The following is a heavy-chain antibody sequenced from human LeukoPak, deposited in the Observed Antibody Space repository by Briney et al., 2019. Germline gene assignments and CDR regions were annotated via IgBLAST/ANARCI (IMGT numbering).Heavy chain of an antibody. V-gene: IGHV5-51*01. J-gene: IGHJ4*02. Sequence: GESLKLSCKGSGYIFTTYWIGWVRQMPGKGLEWMGIIYPGDSDPRYSPSFQGQVTISADKSISTAYLQWSSLKASDSAMYYCVRHGLGSSWFGFDYWGQGTLVTVSS. CDR1: GYIFTTYW. CDR3: VRHGLGSSWFGFDY. D-gene: IGHD6-13*01. CDR2: IYPGDSDP.